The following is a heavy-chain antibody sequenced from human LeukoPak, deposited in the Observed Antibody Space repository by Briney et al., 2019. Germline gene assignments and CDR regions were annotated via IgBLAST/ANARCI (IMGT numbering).Heavy chain of an antibody. J-gene: IGHJ3*02. CDR1: GFTFSSYS. CDR3: GRVGGRSKAAKGDAFDI. Sequence: GESLKISCAASGFTFSSYSMNWVRQAPGKGLEWVSSISSGSTYMYYADSVKGRFTISRDNAQNSVFLQMNSLRAEDTAVYYCGRVGGRSKAAKGDAFDIWGQGTMVVVSS. D-gene: IGHD6-6*01. V-gene: IGHV3-21*06. CDR2: ISSGSTYM.